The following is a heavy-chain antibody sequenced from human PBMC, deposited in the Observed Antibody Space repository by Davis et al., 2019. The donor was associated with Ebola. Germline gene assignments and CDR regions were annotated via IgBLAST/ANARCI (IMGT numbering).Heavy chain of an antibody. CDR1: GGSFSGYY. Sequence: ESLKISCAVYGGSFSGYYWSWIRQPPGKGLEWIGEIIDSGSTNYNPSLKSRVSISLDRSKNQFSLKVTSLTAADTAVYYCARTTRGSGWFVDYWGQGTLVTVSS. V-gene: IGHV4-34*12. CDR3: ARTTRGSGWFVDY. J-gene: IGHJ4*02. CDR2: IIDSGST. D-gene: IGHD6-19*01.